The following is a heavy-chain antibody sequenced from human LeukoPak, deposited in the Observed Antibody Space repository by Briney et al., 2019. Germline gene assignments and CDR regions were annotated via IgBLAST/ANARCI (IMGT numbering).Heavy chain of an antibody. CDR3: ARTRYYYNSRSYGAPYYFDY. CDR2: IYYSGST. Sequence: SETLSLTCAVSGGPISSNSYYWGWIRQPPGKGLEWIGSIYYSGSTYYNPSLKSRVTISVDTSKNQCSMKLSSVTAADTAVYYCARTRYYYNSRSYGAPYYFDYWGQGTLVTVSS. D-gene: IGHD3-10*01. CDR1: GGPISSNSYY. V-gene: IGHV4-39*01. J-gene: IGHJ4*02.